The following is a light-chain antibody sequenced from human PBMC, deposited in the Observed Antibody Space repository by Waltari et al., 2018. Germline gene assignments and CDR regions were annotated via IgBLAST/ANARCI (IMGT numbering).Light chain of an antibody. V-gene: IGKV1-9*01. CDR3: LQVNSYPFT. J-gene: IGKJ3*01. Sequence: IQLTQSPLSLSASVGDRVTITCRASQGISSYLAWSQQKAGRAPKLLIYGGSTLPNGVPSRFSGSGFGTDFTLTISSLQPEDFATYYCLQVNSYPFTFGPGTTVDIK. CDR1: QGISSY. CDR2: GGS.